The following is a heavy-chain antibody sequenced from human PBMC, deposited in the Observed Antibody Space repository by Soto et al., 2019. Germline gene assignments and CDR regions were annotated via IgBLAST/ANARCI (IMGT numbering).Heavy chain of an antibody. J-gene: IGHJ4*02. V-gene: IGHV4-31*03. Sequence: PSETLSLPCSVSGASISSGGYYWSWLRQSPGKGLEWIGHIYYTGSTFYSPSLKSRLTISLDTSKNQFSLDLRSVTAAGTAMYYCARIEMASIKWGRGTLVTVSS. CDR2: IYYTGST. CDR1: GASISSGGYY. CDR3: ARIEMASIK.